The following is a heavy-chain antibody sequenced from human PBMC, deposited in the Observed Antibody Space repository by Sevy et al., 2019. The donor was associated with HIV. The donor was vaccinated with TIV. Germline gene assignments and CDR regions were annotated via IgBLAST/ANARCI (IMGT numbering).Heavy chain of an antibody. J-gene: IGHJ4*02. CDR2: ISGTGANT. Sequence: GGSLRLSCAASGFTFSTYAMAWVRQAPGKGLEWVSSISGTGANTYYADSVKGRFTISRENSKNTLYVQMNSLRGEDTAVYYCAKRYHGSTGYYSFDYWGQGTLVTVSS. CDR3: AKRYHGSTGYYSFDY. D-gene: IGHD3-22*01. CDR1: GFTFSTYA. V-gene: IGHV3-23*01.